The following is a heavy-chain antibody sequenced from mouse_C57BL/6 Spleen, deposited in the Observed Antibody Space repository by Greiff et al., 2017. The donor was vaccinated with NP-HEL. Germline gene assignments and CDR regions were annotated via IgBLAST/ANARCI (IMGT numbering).Heavy chain of an antibody. CDR3: ARGSPHYYGSSHYAMDY. V-gene: IGHV3-6*01. CDR2: ISYDGSN. J-gene: IGHJ4*01. CDR1: GYSITSGYY. Sequence: DVKLQESGPGLVKPSQSLSLTCSVTGYSITSGYYWNWIRQFPGNKLEWMGYISYDGSNNYNPSLKNRISITRDTSKNQFFLKLNSVTTEDTATYYCARGSPHYYGSSHYAMDYWGQGTSVTVSS. D-gene: IGHD1-1*01.